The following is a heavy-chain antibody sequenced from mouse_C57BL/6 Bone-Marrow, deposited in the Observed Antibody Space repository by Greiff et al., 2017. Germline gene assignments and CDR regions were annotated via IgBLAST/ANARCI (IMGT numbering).Heavy chain of an antibody. CDR2: INPNYGTT. CDR1: GYSFTDYN. V-gene: IGHV1-39*01. J-gene: IGHJ4*01. D-gene: IGHD2-4*01. CDR3: ERGYDYDYAMDY. Sequence: VQLKESGPELVKPSASVKISCKASGYSFTDYNMNWVKQSNGKSLEWIGVINPNYGTTSYNQKFKGKATLTVDQSSSTAYMQLNSLTSEDSAVYYCERGYDYDYAMDYWGQGTSVTVSS.